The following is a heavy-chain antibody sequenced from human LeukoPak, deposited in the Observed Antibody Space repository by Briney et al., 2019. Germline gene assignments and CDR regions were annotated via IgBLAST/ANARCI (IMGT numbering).Heavy chain of an antibody. CDR2: IYPGDSDT. Sequence: GESLKISCKGFGYSFTSYWIGWVRQMPGKGLEWMGIIYPGDSDTRYSPSFQGQVTISADKSISTAYLQWSSLKASDTAMYYCARLYDILTGYQGEFDYWGQGTLVTVSS. D-gene: IGHD3-9*01. J-gene: IGHJ4*02. V-gene: IGHV5-51*01. CDR3: ARLYDILTGYQGEFDY. CDR1: GYSFTSYW.